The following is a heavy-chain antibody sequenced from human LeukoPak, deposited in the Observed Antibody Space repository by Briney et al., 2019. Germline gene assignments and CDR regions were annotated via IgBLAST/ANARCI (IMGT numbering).Heavy chain of an antibody. V-gene: IGHV4-38-2*02. CDR1: GYSISSGFY. CDR2: KYHSGST. J-gene: IGHJ4*02. D-gene: IGHD1-14*01. Sequence: SETLPLTCNVSGYSISSGFYWGWIRQPPGKGLEWIASKYHSGSTYYNPSLKSRVTISVDKSKNQFSLKLSSLTAADTAVYYCARDGSTGYFDYWGQGTLVTVS. CDR3: ARDGSTGYFDY.